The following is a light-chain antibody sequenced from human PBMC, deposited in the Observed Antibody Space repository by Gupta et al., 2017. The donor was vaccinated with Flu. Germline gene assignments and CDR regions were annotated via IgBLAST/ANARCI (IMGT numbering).Light chain of an antibody. V-gene: IGKV1-39*01. CDR2: AAS. CDR1: SISSY. J-gene: IGKJ2*03. Sequence: SISSYLNWYQQKPGQAPKLLIYAASSVQSGVPSRFSGSRSGSDFTLTISSLQPEDFATYFCQQSSSSSVSFGLGTKLDIK. CDR3: QQSSSSSVS.